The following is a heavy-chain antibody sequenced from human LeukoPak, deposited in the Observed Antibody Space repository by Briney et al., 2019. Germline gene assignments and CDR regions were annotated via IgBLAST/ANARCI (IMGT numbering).Heavy chain of an antibody. V-gene: IGHV3-30*18. Sequence: GGSLRLSCAASGFTFSSYGMHWVRQAPGKGLEWVAVISYDGSNKYYADSVKGRFTISRDSSKNTLYLQMNSLRAEDTAAYYCAKVSSGWYGGFDYWGQGTLVTVSS. CDR3: AKVSSGWYGGFDY. CDR1: GFTFSSYG. J-gene: IGHJ4*02. D-gene: IGHD6-19*01. CDR2: ISYDGSNK.